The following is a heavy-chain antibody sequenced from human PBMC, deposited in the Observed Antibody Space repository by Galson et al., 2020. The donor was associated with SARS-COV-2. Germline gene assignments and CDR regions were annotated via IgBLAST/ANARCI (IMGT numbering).Heavy chain of an antibody. CDR1: GYSFTNSW. J-gene: IGHJ4*02. V-gene: IGHV5-51*01. Sequence: GESLKISCKGSGYSFTNSWIGWVRQMPGKGLAWMGIIYLRDSDTRYSPSFQGPVTISADKSISTAYLHWSSLKASDTAMYYCARLAPDTADHYFDYWGQGTLVTVSS. CDR2: IYLRDSDT. D-gene: IGHD5-18*01. CDR3: ARLAPDTADHYFDY.